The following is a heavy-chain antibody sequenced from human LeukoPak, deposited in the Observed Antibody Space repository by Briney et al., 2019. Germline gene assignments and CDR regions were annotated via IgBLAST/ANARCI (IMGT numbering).Heavy chain of an antibody. V-gene: IGHV3-7*05. D-gene: IGHD1-26*01. J-gene: IGHJ4*02. Sequence: PGGSLRLSCAASGFTFSSYWMSWVRQAPGRGPEWVANIKQDGSEIYYVDSVKGRFTISRDNAKNSLYLQMNSLRAEDTAVYYCARDKTVGAKILDYWGQGTLVTVSS. CDR1: GFTFSSYW. CDR2: IKQDGSEI. CDR3: ARDKTVGAKILDY.